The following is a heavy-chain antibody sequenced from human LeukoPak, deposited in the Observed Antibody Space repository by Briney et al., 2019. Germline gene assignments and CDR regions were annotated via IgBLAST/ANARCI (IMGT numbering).Heavy chain of an antibody. CDR2: IYYSGST. CDR3: ARGCSGGSCYHYYYYGMDV. D-gene: IGHD2-15*01. V-gene: IGHV4-59*01. J-gene: IGHJ6*02. CDR1: GGSISSYC. Sequence: SETLSLTCTVSGGSISSYCWSWIRQPPGKGLEWIGYIYYSGSTNYNPSLKSRVTISVDTSKNQFSLKLSSVTAADTAVYYCARGCSGGSCYHYYYYGMDVWGQGTTVTVSS.